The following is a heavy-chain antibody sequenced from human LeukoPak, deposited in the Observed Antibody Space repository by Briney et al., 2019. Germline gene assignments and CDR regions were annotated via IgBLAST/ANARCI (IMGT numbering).Heavy chain of an antibody. CDR2: INPNSGGT. CDR3: AREGSPPPFYDYVWGSYRS. Sequence: AASVNVSCKASGYTFTGYYMHWVRQAPGQGLEWMGWINPNSGGTNYAQKFQGRVTMTRDTSISTAYMELSRLRSDDTAVYYCAREGSPPPFYDYVWGSYRSWGQGTLVTVSS. CDR1: GYTFTGYY. D-gene: IGHD3-16*02. J-gene: IGHJ4*02. V-gene: IGHV1-2*02.